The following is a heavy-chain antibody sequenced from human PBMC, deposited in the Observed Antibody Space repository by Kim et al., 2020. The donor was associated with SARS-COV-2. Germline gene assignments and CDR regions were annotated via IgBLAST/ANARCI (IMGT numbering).Heavy chain of an antibody. D-gene: IGHD1-1*01. V-gene: IGHV3-48*02. CDR1: GFTFSSYS. CDR2: IHSGGSTI. J-gene: IGHJ4*02. Sequence: GGSLRLSCATSGFTFSSYSMHWVRQAPGKGLEWVSFIHSGGSTIFYADSVKGRFTISRDNAKNSLYLQMNSLRDEDTAVYYCVRQRSFDYWGQGTPVTVSS. CDR3: VRQRSFDY.